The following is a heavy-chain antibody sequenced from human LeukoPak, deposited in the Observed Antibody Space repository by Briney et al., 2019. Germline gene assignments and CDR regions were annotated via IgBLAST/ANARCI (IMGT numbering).Heavy chain of an antibody. CDR1: GYSISSGYY. CDR2: IYHSGST. CDR3: ARNTYYDFWSGYYPFDY. J-gene: IGHJ4*02. Sequence: PSETLSLTCTVFGYSISSGYYWGWIRRPPGKGLEWIGSIYHSGSTYYNPSLKSRVTISVDTSKNQFSLKLSSVTAADTAVYYCARNTYYDFWSGYYPFDYWGQGTLVTVSS. D-gene: IGHD3-3*01. V-gene: IGHV4-38-2*02.